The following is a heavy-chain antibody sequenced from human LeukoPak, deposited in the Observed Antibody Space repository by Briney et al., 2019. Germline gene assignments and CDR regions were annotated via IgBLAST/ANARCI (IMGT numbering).Heavy chain of an antibody. V-gene: IGHV3-48*03. J-gene: IGHJ4*02. CDR2: ISSSGSTI. CDR1: GFTFSSYE. Sequence: GGSLRLSCAASGFTFSSYEMNWVRQAPGKGLEWVSYISSSGSTIYYADSVKGRFTISRDNAKNSLYLQMNSLRAEDTAVYYCARGDYYDSSGYYSSFGSFDYWGQGTLVTVSS. D-gene: IGHD3-22*01. CDR3: ARGDYYDSSGYYSSFGSFDY.